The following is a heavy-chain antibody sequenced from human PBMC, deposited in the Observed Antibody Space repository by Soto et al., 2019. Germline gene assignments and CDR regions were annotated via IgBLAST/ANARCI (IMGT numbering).Heavy chain of an antibody. J-gene: IGHJ6*02. CDR2: ISSYNGDT. CDR1: GYTFTRSG. D-gene: IGHD2-2*03. V-gene: IGHV1-18*01. Sequence: ASVKVSCKASGYTFTRSGISWVRQAPGQGPEWMGWISSYNGDTNYAQTFQGRVTMTTDTSTSTAYMELRSLRSDDTAVYYCARHGYCSSTSCYAGGTYYYGMDVWGQGTTVTVSS. CDR3: ARHGYCSSTSCYAGGTYYYGMDV.